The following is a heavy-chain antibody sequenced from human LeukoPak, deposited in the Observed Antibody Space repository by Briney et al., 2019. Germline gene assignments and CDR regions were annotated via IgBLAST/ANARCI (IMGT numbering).Heavy chain of an antibody. V-gene: IGHV5-51*01. CDR3: AKRWADSSGSQHYFDY. D-gene: IGHD3-22*01. Sequence: GESLKISCQGSGYSFSNYWIGWVRQKPGKGLEWMGIIYPGDSDTRYSPSFLGQVTISADKSITTAYLQWSSLRPSDTAMYYCAKRWADSSGSQHYFDYWGQGTLVTVSS. CDR2: IYPGDSDT. J-gene: IGHJ4*02. CDR1: GYSFSNYW.